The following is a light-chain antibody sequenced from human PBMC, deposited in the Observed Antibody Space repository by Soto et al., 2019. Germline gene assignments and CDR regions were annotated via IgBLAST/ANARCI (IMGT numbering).Light chain of an antibody. Sequence: QSALTQPASVSGSPGQSITISCTGTSSDVGGYNYVSWFQQHPGKAPKLKIYEVSHRPSGISDRFSASKSGNTASLTISGLRAEDEADYFCSSYARTSNLAVFGGGTKVTVL. CDR2: EVS. CDR3: SSYARTSNLAV. CDR1: SSDVGGYNY. V-gene: IGLV2-14*01. J-gene: IGLJ2*01.